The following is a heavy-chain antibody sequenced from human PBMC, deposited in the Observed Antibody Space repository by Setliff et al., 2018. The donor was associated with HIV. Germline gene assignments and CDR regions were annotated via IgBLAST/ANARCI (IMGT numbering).Heavy chain of an antibody. J-gene: IGHJ5*02. D-gene: IGHD3-10*01. CDR2: IDSSGTA. CDR3: ARDRHSSGLGSYGP. Sequence: TSETLSLTCTISGGSFGVYRWSWIRQSAGRGLEWIGRIDSSGTADYKPSLKGRVAISVDTSRNQFSLRVTSVTAADTAVYFCARDRHSSGLGSYGPWGPGILVTVSS. CDR1: GGSFGVYR. V-gene: IGHV4-4*07.